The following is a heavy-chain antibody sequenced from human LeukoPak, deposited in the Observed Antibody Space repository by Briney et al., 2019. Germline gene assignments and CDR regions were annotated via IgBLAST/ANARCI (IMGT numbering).Heavy chain of an antibody. CDR2: IYYSGST. CDR1: GGSISSYY. V-gene: IGHV4-59*01. Sequence: KPSETLSLTCTVSGGSISSYYWSWIRQPPGKGLEWIGYIYYSGSTNYNPSLKSRVTISVDTSKNQFSLKLSSVTAADTAVYYCARDVPVGTSRAFDIWGQGTMVTVSS. J-gene: IGHJ3*02. D-gene: IGHD2-8*02. CDR3: ARDVPVGTSRAFDI.